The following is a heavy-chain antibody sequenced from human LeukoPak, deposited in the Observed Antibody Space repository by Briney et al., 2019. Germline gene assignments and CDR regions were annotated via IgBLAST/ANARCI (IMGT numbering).Heavy chain of an antibody. CDR2: IYYSGST. D-gene: IGHD3-22*01. V-gene: IGHV4-30-4*08. CDR1: GGSISSGDYY. Sequence: SQTLSLTCTVSGGSISSGDYYWSWIRQPPGKGLEWIGYIYYSGSTYYNPSLKSRVTISVDTSKNQFSLKLSSVTAADTAVYYCARDPYYYDSSGGGWGQGTLVTVFS. CDR3: ARDPYYYDSSGGG. J-gene: IGHJ4*02.